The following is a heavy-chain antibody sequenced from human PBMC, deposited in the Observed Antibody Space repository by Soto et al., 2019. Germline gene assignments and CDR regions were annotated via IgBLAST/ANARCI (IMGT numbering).Heavy chain of an antibody. D-gene: IGHD5-18*01. CDR2: VYYSGST. Sequence: XETLSLTCTVSGCSVSSYSWTWVRQPPGKGLEWIGYVYYSGSTHYNPSLKSRVTISLDTSKNQFSLKLTSVTAADTAMYFCASSPPAMVAPNIWGQGTLVTVSS. CDR3: ASSPPAMVAPNI. J-gene: IGHJ4*02. CDR1: GCSVSSYS. V-gene: IGHV4-59*02.